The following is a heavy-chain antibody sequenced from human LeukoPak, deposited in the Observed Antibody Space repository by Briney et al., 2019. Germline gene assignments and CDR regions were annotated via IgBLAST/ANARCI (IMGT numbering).Heavy chain of an antibody. CDR1: GFTFSSYA. Sequence: PGGSLRLSCAASGFTFSSYAMSWVRQAPGKGLEWVSRINDDESVTNYADSVKGRFTISRDNAKNTLYLQMNSLRAEDTAVYFCARDLGSGGSCYRYWGQGTLVTVSS. CDR2: INDDESVT. J-gene: IGHJ4*02. V-gene: IGHV3-74*01. D-gene: IGHD2-15*01. CDR3: ARDLGSGGSCYRY.